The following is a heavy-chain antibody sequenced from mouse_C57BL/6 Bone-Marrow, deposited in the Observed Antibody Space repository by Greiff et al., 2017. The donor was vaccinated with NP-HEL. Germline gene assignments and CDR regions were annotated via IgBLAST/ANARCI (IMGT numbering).Heavy chain of an antibody. J-gene: IGHJ3*01. V-gene: IGHV1-81*01. D-gene: IGHD1-1*01. CDR3: ARSHYYGSSYWFAY. Sequence: VQLQQSGAELARPGASVKLSCKASGYTFTSYGISWVKQRTGQGLEWIGEIYPRSGNTYYNEKFKGKATLTADKSSSTAYMELRSLTSEDSAVYFCARSHYYGSSYWFAYWGQGTLVTVSA. CDR2: IYPRSGNT. CDR1: GYTFTSYG.